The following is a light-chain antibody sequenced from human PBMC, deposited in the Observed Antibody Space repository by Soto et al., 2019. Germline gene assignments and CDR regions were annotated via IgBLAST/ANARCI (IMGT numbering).Light chain of an antibody. CDR3: SSYTSSSTLV. Sequence: QSPLTQPASVSSSPRQSITISCTGTSSDVGAYNSVAWYQHNPGKAPKLMIYDVSNRPSGVSSRFSGSKSANTASLSISGLQADDEADYYCSSYTSSSTLVFGTGTKVTVL. V-gene: IGLV2-14*01. J-gene: IGLJ1*01. CDR2: DVS. CDR1: SSDVGAYNS.